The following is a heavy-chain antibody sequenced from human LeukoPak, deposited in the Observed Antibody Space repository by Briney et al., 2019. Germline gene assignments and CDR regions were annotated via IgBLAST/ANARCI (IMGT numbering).Heavy chain of an antibody. CDR1: GFTFNNYD. V-gene: IGHV3-30*02. Sequence: GGSLRLSCATSGFTFNNYDMHWVRQAPGKGLDWVAFIWYDGSNKYHTDSVKGRFTISRDTSKNTVYLQMNGLRVEDTAVYYCARGDWGMYYFDYWGQGTLVTVSS. D-gene: IGHD7-27*01. J-gene: IGHJ4*02. CDR2: IWYDGSNK. CDR3: ARGDWGMYYFDY.